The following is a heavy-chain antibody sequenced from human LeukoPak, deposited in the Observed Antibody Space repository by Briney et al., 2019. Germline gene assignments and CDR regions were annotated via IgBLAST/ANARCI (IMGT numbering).Heavy chain of an antibody. J-gene: IGHJ3*01. D-gene: IGHD3-3*01. Sequence: GESLRLSCAASGFAFSSHAMTWARQAPGKGLEWVSSISGSAEKTYYADSVKGRFTISRDSSQKILNLQMNNLRVEDTATYYCARGSTYDFWSGDALDAWGQGTMVTVAS. CDR3: ARGSTYDFWSGDALDA. V-gene: IGHV3-23*01. CDR2: ISGSAEKT. CDR1: GFAFSSHA.